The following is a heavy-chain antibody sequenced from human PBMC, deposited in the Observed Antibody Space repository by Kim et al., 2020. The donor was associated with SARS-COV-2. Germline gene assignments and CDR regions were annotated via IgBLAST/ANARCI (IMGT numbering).Heavy chain of an antibody. CDR3: ARDPSTGYLYYYYYYGMDV. CDR2: INAGNGNT. CDR1: GYTFTSYS. D-gene: IGHD3-9*01. J-gene: IGHJ6*02. V-gene: IGHV1-3*01. Sequence: ASVKVSCKASGYTFTSYSMHWVRQAPGQRLEWMGWINAGNGNTKYSQKFQGRVTITRDTSASTAYMELSSLRSEDTAVYYCARDPSTGYLYYYYYYGMDVWGQGTTVTVSS.